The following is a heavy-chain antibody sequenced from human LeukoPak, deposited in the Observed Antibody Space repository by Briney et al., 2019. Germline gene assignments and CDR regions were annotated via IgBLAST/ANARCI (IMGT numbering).Heavy chain of an antibody. J-gene: IGHJ4*02. CDR3: ARGAGYGDYVPFDY. V-gene: IGHV3-48*01. D-gene: IGHD4-17*01. CDR2: ISSSSTI. Sequence: PGGSLRLSCAASGFTFSSYSMNWVRQAPGKGLEWVSYISSSSTIYYADSVKGRFTISRDNAKNSLYLQMNSLRAEDTAVYYCARGAGYGDYVPFDYWGQGTLVTVSS. CDR1: GFTFSSYS.